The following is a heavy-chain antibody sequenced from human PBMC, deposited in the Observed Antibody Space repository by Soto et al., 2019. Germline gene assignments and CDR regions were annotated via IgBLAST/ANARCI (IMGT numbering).Heavy chain of an antibody. CDR3: STDIGVYGLDI. Sequence: GGSLRLSCAASGFTFSSYAMNWVRQAPGKGLEWVSVISGSGDSTYYADSVKGRFTISRDNSKNTLYLQMSSLRTEDTALYYCSTDIGVYGLDIWGQGTTVTVSS. V-gene: IGHV3-23*01. CDR2: ISGSGDST. J-gene: IGHJ6*02. D-gene: IGHD5-18*01. CDR1: GFTFSSYA.